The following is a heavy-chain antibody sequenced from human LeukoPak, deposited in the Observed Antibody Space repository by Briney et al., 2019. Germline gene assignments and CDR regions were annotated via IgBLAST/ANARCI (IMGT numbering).Heavy chain of an antibody. J-gene: IGHJ5*02. CDR2: INPNSGGT. CDR3: ARPYVDTANLGYNWFDP. CDR1: GYTFTSYA. D-gene: IGHD5-18*01. V-gene: IGHV1-2*02. Sequence: ASVKVSCKASGYTFTSYAMHWVRQAPGQGLEWMGWINPNSGGTNYAQKFQGRVTMTRDTSISTAYMELRSLRSDDTAVYYCARPYVDTANLGYNWFDPWGQGTLVTVSS.